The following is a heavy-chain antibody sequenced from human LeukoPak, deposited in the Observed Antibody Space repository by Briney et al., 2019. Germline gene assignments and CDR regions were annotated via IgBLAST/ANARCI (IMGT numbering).Heavy chain of an antibody. D-gene: IGHD1-7*01. CDR2: ISESSSHT. CDR3: ARAGLELKKYYFDY. V-gene: IGHV3-21*06. J-gene: IGHJ4*02. CDR1: RFIFSGYS. Sequence: GGSLRLSCADSRFIFSGYSMNWVRQAPGKGREWVSYISESSSHTYYAASVKGRFTISRDNAKNSLYLQMNSLRDEDTAVYYCARAGLELKKYYFDYWGQGTLVTVSS.